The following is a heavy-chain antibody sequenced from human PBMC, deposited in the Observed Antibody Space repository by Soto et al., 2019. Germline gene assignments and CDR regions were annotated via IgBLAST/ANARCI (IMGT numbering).Heavy chain of an antibody. J-gene: IGHJ4*02. CDR1: GYSFTSYW. CDR2: IYPGDSDT. CDR3: ARGAPLLNYYDSSGLLDY. D-gene: IGHD3-22*01. V-gene: IGHV5-51*01. Sequence: GESLKISCKGSGYSFTSYWIGWVRQMPGKGLEWMGIIYPGDSDTRYSPSFQGQVTISADKSISTAYLQWSSLKASDTAMYYCARGAPLLNYYDSSGLLDYWGQGTLVTVSS.